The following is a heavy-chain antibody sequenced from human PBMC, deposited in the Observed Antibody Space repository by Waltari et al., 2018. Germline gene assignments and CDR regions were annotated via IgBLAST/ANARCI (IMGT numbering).Heavy chain of an antibody. V-gene: IGHV4-34*01. Sequence: QVQLQQWGAGLLKPSETLSLTCAVYGGSFSGYYWSWIRQPPGKGLEWIGEINHSGSTNYNPSLKSRVTISVDTSKNQFSLKLSSVTAADTAVYYCARDTYYYDSSSYSNYYYYYYMDVWGKGTTVTVSS. J-gene: IGHJ6*03. D-gene: IGHD3-22*01. CDR1: GGSFSGYY. CDR2: INHSGST. CDR3: ARDTYYYDSSSYSNYYYYYYMDV.